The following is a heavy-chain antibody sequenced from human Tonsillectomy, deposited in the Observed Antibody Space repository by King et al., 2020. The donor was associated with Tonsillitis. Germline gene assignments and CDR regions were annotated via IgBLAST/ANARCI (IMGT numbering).Heavy chain of an antibody. CDR1: GFTFSDFE. V-gene: IGHV3-48*03. CDR3: ARRFDI. Sequence: VQLVESGGGLVQPGGSLRLSCAVSGFTFSDFEMNWVRQAPGKGLEGVSYISSSGSTIDYVDSVKGRFTISRDNAKNSLYLQMNSLRAEDTAVYYCARRFDIWGQGAMVTVSS. J-gene: IGHJ3*02. CDR2: ISSSGSTI.